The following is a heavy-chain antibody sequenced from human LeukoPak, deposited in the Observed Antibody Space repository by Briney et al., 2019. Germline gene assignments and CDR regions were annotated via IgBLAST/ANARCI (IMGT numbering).Heavy chain of an antibody. V-gene: IGHV4-34*01. D-gene: IGHD4-17*01. CDR1: GGSFSSYY. J-gene: IGHJ4*02. CDR3: ARGRGYGDYIFDY. Sequence: SETLSLTCAVYGGSFSSYYWSWIRQPPGKGLEWIGEINHSGSTNYNPSLKSRVTISVDTSKNQFSLKLSSVTAADTAVYYCARGRGYGDYIFDYWGQGTLVTVSS. CDR2: INHSGST.